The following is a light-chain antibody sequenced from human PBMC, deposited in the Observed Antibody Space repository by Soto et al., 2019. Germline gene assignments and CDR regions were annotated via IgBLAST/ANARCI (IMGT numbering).Light chain of an antibody. CDR2: AAS. J-gene: IGKJ1*01. CDR1: QTVSSSF. V-gene: IGKV3-20*01. CDR3: QQYGNSPQT. Sequence: EIGLTKSPGTLSLSPGERATLSCRASQTVSSSFLAWYQQTPGQAPRLLIYAASNRATGIPDRFSGSGSGTDFTLTISRLEPEDFAVYYCQQYGNSPQTFGQGTKVDIK.